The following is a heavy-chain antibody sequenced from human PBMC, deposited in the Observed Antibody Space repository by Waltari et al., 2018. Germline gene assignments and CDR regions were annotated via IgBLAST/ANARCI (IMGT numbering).Heavy chain of an antibody. Sequence: VQLVESGGGLIQPGGYLRLSCAASGFTVSSNYLSWVRQAHGKGLEWVSVIYSGGSTYYADSVKGRFTISRDNSKNTLYLQMNSLRAEDTAVYYCASFRYCTNGVCYTREAYFDYWGQGTLVTVSS. V-gene: IGHV3-53*01. CDR1: GFTVSSNY. CDR3: ASFRYCTNGVCYTREAYFDY. D-gene: IGHD2-8*01. J-gene: IGHJ4*02. CDR2: IYSGGST.